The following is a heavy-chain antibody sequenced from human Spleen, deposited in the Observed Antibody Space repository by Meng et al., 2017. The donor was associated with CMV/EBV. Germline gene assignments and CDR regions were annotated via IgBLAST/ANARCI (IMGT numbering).Heavy chain of an antibody. D-gene: IGHD4/OR15-4a*01. J-gene: IGHJ4*02. Sequence: GESLKISCAASGFPFSGYWMNWVRQGPGKGLEWVANIKGDGSEIHYADSVKGRSTISRDNAKNSLYLQMNSLRADDTSVYYCAKANNFDSWGQGTLVTVSS. CDR2: IKGDGSEI. CDR3: AKANNFDS. CDR1: GFPFSGYW. V-gene: IGHV3-7*01.